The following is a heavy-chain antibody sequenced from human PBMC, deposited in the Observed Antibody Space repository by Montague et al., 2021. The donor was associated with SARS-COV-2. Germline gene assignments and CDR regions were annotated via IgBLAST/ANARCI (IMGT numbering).Heavy chain of an antibody. CDR3: ARAHQGTTMIVVVMVGEQYYFDY. CDR2: INHRGST. D-gene: IGHD3-22*01. Sequence: SETLSLTCAVYGESFSGYYWTWIRQPPGKGLEWIGDINHRGSTKYNPSLKSRFTIPVDTSKKQFSLRLSSVTAADTAVYYCARAHQGTTMIVVVMVGEQYYFDYWGQGTLVTVFS. J-gene: IGHJ4*02. CDR1: GESFSGYY. V-gene: IGHV4-34*01.